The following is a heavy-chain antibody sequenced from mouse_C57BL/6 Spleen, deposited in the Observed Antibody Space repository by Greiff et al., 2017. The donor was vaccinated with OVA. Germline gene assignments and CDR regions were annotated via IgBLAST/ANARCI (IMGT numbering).Heavy chain of an antibody. Sequence: QVQLEESGAELVKPGASVKISCKASGYAFSSYWMNWVKQRPGKGLEWIGQIYPGDGDTNYNGKFKGKATLTADKSSSTAYMQLSSLTSEDSAVYFCAGSTGPLAWFAYWGQGTLVTVSA. V-gene: IGHV1-80*01. CDR1: GYAFSSYW. CDR3: AGSTGPLAWFAY. CDR2: IYPGDGDT. D-gene: IGHD4-1*02. J-gene: IGHJ3*01.